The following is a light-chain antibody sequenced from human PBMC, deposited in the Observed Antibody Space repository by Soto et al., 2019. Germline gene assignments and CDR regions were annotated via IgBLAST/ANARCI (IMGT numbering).Light chain of an antibody. J-gene: IGLJ1*01. V-gene: IGLV1-44*01. CDR1: SSNIGTSS. CDR2: TTN. CDR3: AAWDDSLNGHV. Sequence: QSVLTHPHSPSGTPGQRVTISCSGSSSNIGTSSVHWFQQLPGTAPKLLISTTNQRPSGVPERFSGSKSGTSASLAISGLQSEDEADYYCAAWDDSLNGHVFGTGTKVTVL.